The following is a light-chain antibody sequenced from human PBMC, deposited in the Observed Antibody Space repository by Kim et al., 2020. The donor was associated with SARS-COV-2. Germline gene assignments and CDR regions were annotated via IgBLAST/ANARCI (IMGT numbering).Light chain of an antibody. J-gene: IGLJ3*02. CDR2: AVT. CDR3: SSYVDSNNLV. CDR1: YNT. Sequence: AARSHGQPVTVSRPGTYNTVPAYTQHPGKAPKPLIYAVTKRPSGVPDRFSGSMSGHTASLTVSGLQAEDEAEYYCSSYVDSNNLVFGGGTQLTVL. V-gene: IGLV2-8*02.